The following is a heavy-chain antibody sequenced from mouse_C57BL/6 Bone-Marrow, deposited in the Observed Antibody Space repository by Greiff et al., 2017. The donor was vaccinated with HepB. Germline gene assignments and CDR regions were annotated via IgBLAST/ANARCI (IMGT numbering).Heavy chain of an antibody. CDR2: IYPGGGYT. V-gene: IGHV1-63*01. CDR1: GYTFTNYW. D-gene: IGHD2-12*01. CDR3: ARADCYYRFAY. Sequence: QVQLQQSGAELVRPGPSVKMSCKASGYTFTNYWIGWVKQRPGHGLEWIGDIYPGGGYTNYNEKFKGKATRTADKSSSTAYMQFSSLTSEDSAIYYGARADCYYRFAYWGQGTLVTVSA. J-gene: IGHJ3*01.